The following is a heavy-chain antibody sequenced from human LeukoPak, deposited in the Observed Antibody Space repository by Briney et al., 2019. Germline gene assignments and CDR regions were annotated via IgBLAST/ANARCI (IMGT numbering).Heavy chain of an antibody. Sequence: ASVKVSCKASGYTFSNYAINWVRQAPGQGLEWMGWISTYNNDTESAQNLLGRVTLTTDTSTTTVYMELSSLRSEDTAVYVCARGTSGSFYSWGQGTLVTVSS. CDR1: GYTFSNYA. J-gene: IGHJ5*01. CDR2: ISTYNNDT. D-gene: IGHD1-26*01. CDR3: ARGTSGSFYS. V-gene: IGHV1-18*01.